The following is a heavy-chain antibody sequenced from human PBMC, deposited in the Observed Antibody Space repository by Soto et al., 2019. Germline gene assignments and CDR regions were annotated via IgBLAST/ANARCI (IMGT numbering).Heavy chain of an antibody. CDR1: GGSISSYY. Sequence: PSETLSLTCTVSGGSISSYYLSWIRQPPGKGLEWIGYIYYSGSTNYNPSLKSRVTISVDTSKNQFSLKLSSVTAADTAVYYCARVGWAPLWFGQSYFDYWGQGTLVTVS. CDR2: IYYSGST. V-gene: IGHV4-59*01. D-gene: IGHD3-10*01. J-gene: IGHJ4*02. CDR3: ARVGWAPLWFGQSYFDY.